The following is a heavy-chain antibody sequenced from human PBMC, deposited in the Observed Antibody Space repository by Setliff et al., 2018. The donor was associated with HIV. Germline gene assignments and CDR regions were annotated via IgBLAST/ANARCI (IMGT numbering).Heavy chain of an antibody. D-gene: IGHD3-10*01. CDR1: GGSISSYY. V-gene: IGHV4-59*12. Sequence: SETLSLTCTVSGGSISSYYWSWIRQLPGKGLECIGYIYYSGSTYYNPSLKSLVTISVDTSKKQFSLRLTPVTAADSAVYYCARESYGSGTYDYWGQGTLVTVSS. J-gene: IGHJ4*02. CDR3: ARESYGSGTYDY. CDR2: IYYSGST.